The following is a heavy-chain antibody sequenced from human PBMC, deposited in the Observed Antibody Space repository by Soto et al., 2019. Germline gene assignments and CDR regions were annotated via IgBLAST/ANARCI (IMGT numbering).Heavy chain of an antibody. CDR3: ARGRRITIFGVVDPFPSAVYGMHR. D-gene: IGHD3-3*01. CDR2: IIPIFGTA. Sequence: KVSWKAAGVTFSSYAISWVRQAPGQGLEWMGGIIPIFGTANYAQKFQGRVTITADESTSTAYMELSSLRSEDTAVYYCARGRRITIFGVVDPFPSAVYGMHRWGQ. V-gene: IGHV1-69*01. CDR1: GVTFSSYA. J-gene: IGHJ6*02.